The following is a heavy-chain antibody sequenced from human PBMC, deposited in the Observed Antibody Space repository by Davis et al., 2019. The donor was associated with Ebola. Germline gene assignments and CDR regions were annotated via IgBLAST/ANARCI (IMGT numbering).Heavy chain of an antibody. CDR1: GGSISSYY. V-gene: IGHV4-59*01. D-gene: IGHD4-17*01. CDR2: IYYSGST. Sequence: SETLSLTCTVSGGSISSYYWSWIRQPPGKGLEWIGYIYYSGSTNYNPSLKSRVTISVDTSKNQFSLKLSSVTAAVTAVYYCARDSLNDYGDYGKERWFDPWGQGTLVTVSS. J-gene: IGHJ5*02. CDR3: ARDSLNDYGDYGKERWFDP.